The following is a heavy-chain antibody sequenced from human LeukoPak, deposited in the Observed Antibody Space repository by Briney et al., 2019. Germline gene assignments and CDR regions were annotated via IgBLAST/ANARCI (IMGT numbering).Heavy chain of an antibody. J-gene: IGHJ4*02. CDR2: ISTGSATI. CDR1: RFTYYLYY. D-gene: IGHD3-10*01. CDR3: ARQLTTCAINGDFDY. Sequence: GGSLTLSCAASRFTYYLYYVLWPPQAPGRGLECVASISTGSATIFYADSLMGRFPISTDNTKNSLYLQILSLRAEDPAVCYCARQLTTCAINGDFDYWGQGTLVTVS. V-gene: IGHV3-69-1*01.